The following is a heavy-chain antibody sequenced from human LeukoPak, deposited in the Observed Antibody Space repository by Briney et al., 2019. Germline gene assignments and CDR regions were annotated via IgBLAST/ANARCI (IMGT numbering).Heavy chain of an antibody. Sequence: PGGSLRLSCAASGFTFSDYYMSWIRQAPGKGLEWVSYISSSGSTIYYADSVKGRFTISRDNAKNSLYPQMNSLRAEDTAVYYCASGATVSTLGVTGFDPWGQGTLVTVSS. CDR1: GFTFSDYY. CDR3: ASGATVSTLGVTGFDP. CDR2: ISSSGSTI. J-gene: IGHJ5*02. D-gene: IGHD4-4*01. V-gene: IGHV3-11*01.